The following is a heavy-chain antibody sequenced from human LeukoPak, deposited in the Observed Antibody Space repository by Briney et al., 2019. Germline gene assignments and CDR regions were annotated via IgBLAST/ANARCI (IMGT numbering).Heavy chain of an antibody. Sequence: GGSLRLSCAASGFTVSNNYMSWVRQAPGKGLEWVSVIYSGGSTYFADSVKGRFTISRDYSKNTLYFQMNSLRAEDTAVYYCARDQSDFWSIGYYYMDVWGKGTTVTVSS. CDR3: ARDQSDFWSIGYYYMDV. CDR2: IYSGGST. CDR1: GFTVSNNY. J-gene: IGHJ6*03. V-gene: IGHV3-53*01. D-gene: IGHD3-3*01.